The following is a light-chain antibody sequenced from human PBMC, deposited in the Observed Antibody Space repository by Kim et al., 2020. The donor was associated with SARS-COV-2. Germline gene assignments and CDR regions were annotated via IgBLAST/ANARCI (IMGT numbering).Light chain of an antibody. V-gene: IGLV3-1*01. CDR1: KLGDKY. CDR2: QDR. J-gene: IGLJ2*01. Sequence: SVTPGQTARITWSGDKLGDKYAWGYQKKPGKTPVRVRYQDRKRRAGMPERFSGSDTGNTAALTIRGAQAMDEAEYYCQAWERSTVVFGGGTQRTVL. CDR3: QAWERSTVV.